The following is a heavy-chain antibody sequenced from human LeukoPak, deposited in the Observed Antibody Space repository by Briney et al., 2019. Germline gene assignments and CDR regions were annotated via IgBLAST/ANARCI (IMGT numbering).Heavy chain of an antibody. CDR3: TRSTVSDYYYYGMDV. V-gene: IGHV3-49*04. CDR1: GFTFGDYA. Sequence: GGSLRLPCTASGFTFGDYAMSWVRQAPGKGLEWVGFIRSKAYGETTEYAASVEGRFTISRDDSKTIAYLQMNSLKTEDTALYYCTRSTVSDYYYYGMDVWGQGTTVTVSS. D-gene: IGHD4-17*01. J-gene: IGHJ6*02. CDR2: IRSKAYGETT.